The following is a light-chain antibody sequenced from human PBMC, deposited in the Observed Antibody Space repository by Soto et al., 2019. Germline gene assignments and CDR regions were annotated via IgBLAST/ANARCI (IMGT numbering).Light chain of an antibody. CDR2: EDT. V-gene: IGLV2-23*01. Sequence: QSALTQPASVSGSPGQSITISCTGISNTVETYTLVSWYQQYPGKAPKLIIYEDTKRPSGVSHRFTGFKSGNTASLTISGLQPDDESHFYCSSYSAGSPSVLFGGGTKLTVL. CDR1: SNTVETYTL. J-gene: IGLJ3*02. CDR3: SSYSAGSPSVL.